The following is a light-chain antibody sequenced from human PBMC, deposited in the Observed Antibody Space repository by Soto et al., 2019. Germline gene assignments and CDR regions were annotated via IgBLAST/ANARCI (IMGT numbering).Light chain of an antibody. CDR2: EVS. J-gene: IGLJ1*01. CDR1: SSDVGDYNY. CDR3: SSYTSSNTLFYV. V-gene: IGLV2-14*01. Sequence: QSVLTQPASVSGSPGQSITISCTGTSSDVGDYNYVSWYQQHPGKAPKLMIYEVSNRPSGVSNRFSGSKSGNTASLTISGLQAEDEGDYYCSSYTSSNTLFYVFGTGTKLTVL.